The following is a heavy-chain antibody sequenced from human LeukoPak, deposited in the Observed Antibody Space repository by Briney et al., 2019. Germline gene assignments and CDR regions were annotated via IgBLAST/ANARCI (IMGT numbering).Heavy chain of an antibody. CDR1: GFTFDDYA. V-gene: IGHV3-9*01. J-gene: IGHJ3*02. D-gene: IGHD6-19*01. CDR2: ISWNSGSI. Sequence: GGSLRLSCAASGFTFDDYAMHWVRQAPGKGLEWVSGISWNSGSIGYADSVKGRFTISRDNAKSSLYLQMNSLRAEDTALYYCAKGKSSAYLHDAFDIWGQGTMVTVSS. CDR3: AKGKSSAYLHDAFDI.